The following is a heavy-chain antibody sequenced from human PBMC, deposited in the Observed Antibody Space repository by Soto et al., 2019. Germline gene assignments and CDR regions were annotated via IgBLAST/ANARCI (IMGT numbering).Heavy chain of an antibody. CDR1: GFTFSNYG. J-gene: IGHJ4*02. D-gene: IGHD1-26*01. Sequence: QVQLVESGGGVVQPGRSLRLSCAASGFTFSNYGMHWVRQAPGKGLEWVAVISYDGSSKYYADSVKGRFTISRDNSKNTLYLQMNSLRAEDTAVYYCAKGLEQLASGDWGQGTLVTVS. V-gene: IGHV3-30*18. CDR2: ISYDGSSK. CDR3: AKGLEQLASGD.